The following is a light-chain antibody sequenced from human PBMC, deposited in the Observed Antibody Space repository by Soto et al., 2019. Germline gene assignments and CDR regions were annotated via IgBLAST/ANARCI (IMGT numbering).Light chain of an antibody. CDR2: GAS. V-gene: IGKV3-20*01. CDR1: QSVSSSY. Sequence: EIVLTQSPGTLSFSPGERATLTCRASQSVSSSYLDWFQQKPGQAPRLLIYGASIRATGIPDRFSGSGSGTDFTLTISRLEPEDFAVYYCQQYGNAPFTFGPGTKVDIK. J-gene: IGKJ3*01. CDR3: QQYGNAPFT.